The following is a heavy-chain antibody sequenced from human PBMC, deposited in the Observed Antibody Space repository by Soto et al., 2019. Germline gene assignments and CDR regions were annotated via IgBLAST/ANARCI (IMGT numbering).Heavy chain of an antibody. CDR3: ARDVAAAAGTGGGDY. CDR1: GYTFTSYY. D-gene: IGHD6-13*01. CDR2: IKPSGGST. V-gene: IGHV1-46*01. J-gene: IGHJ4*02. Sequence: QVQLVQSGAEVKKPGASVKVSCKASGYTFTSYYMHWVRQAPGQGLEWMGIIKPSGGSTSYAQKFQGRVTMTRDTSTSTVYMELSSLRSEDTAVYYCARDVAAAAGTGGGDYWGQGTLVTVSS.